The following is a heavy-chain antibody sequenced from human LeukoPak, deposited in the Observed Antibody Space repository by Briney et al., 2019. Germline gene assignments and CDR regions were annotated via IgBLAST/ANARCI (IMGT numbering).Heavy chain of an antibody. V-gene: IGHV1-69*04. CDR1: GGTFSSYA. D-gene: IGHD2-15*01. CDR3: AAGVCSGGSCYHELDH. CDR2: IIPILGIA. J-gene: IGHJ5*02. Sequence: ASVKVSCKASGGTFSSYAISWVRQAPGQGLEWMGRIIPILGIANYAQKFQGRVTITADKSTSTAYMELSSLRSEDTAVYYCAAGVCSGGSCYHELDHWGQGTLVTVSS.